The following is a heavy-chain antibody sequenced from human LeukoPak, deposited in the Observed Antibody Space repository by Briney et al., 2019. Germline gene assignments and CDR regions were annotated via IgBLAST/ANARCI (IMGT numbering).Heavy chain of an antibody. CDR2: VKSDGSDT. V-gene: IGHV3-74*01. CDR1: GSTFSRYW. Sequence: GGSLRLSCGASGSTFSRYWMHWVRQAPRKGLVWVSRVKSDGSDTIYADSVKGRFTISRDNAKNTLYLQMDSLRAEDTAVYYCTTGIGNYYYYWGQGTLVTVAS. J-gene: IGHJ4*02. D-gene: IGHD3-10*01. CDR3: TTGIGNYYYY.